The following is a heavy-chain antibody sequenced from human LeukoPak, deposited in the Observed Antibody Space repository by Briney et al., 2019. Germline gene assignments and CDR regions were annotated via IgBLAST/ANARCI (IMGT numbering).Heavy chain of an antibody. Sequence: SETLSLTCAVYGGSFSGYYWSWIRQPPGKGLEWIGEINHSGSTNYNPSLKSRVTISVDTSKNQFSLKLSSVTAADTAVYYCARDNYCSSTSCRPIWGQGTLVTVSS. CDR1: GGSFSGYY. CDR2: INHSGST. D-gene: IGHD2-2*01. J-gene: IGHJ4*02. V-gene: IGHV4-34*01. CDR3: ARDNYCSSTSCRPI.